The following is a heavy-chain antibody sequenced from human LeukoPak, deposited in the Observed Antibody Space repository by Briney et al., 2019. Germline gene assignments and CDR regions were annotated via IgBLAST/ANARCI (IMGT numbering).Heavy chain of an antibody. V-gene: IGHV4-34*01. CDR1: GGSFTSYY. J-gene: IGHJ4*02. CDR3: ARGPYSSDAGY. Sequence: SETLSLTCAVYGGSFTSYYWSWIRQPPGKGLEWIGEISHTGHTNYNPSLKSRVTMSVETSMNQLSLILSSVTAADTAVYYCARGPYSSDAGYWGQGTLVTVSS. D-gene: IGHD6-25*01. CDR2: ISHTGHT.